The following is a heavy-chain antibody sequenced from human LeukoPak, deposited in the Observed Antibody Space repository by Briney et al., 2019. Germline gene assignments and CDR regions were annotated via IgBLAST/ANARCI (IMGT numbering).Heavy chain of an antibody. CDR1: GFTFDDYA. CDR2: ISLNSGSI. Sequence: PGRSLRLSCAAYGFTFDDYAMHWVRQAPGKGLEGVSGISLNSGSIGYADSVKGRFTISRDNAKNSLYLQMNSLRAEDTAVYYCVKGSTPYGGISPVDYWGQGTLVTVSS. CDR3: VKGSTPYGGISPVDY. V-gene: IGHV3-9*01. J-gene: IGHJ4*02. D-gene: IGHD4-23*01.